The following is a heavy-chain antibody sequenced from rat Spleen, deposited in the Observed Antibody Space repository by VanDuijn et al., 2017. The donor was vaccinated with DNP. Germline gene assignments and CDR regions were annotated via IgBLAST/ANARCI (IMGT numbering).Heavy chain of an antibody. CDR3: TWGAADA. CDR1: GFTFNNYW. D-gene: IGHD1-2*01. Sequence: EVQLVESGGDLVQPGRSLNLSCVASGFTFNNYWMTWIRQVPGKGLEWIASISYDGVSIQYRDSVKGRFTISRDNAKSSLYLQMDSLRSEDTATYYCTWGAADAWGQGTSVTVSS. V-gene: IGHV5-31*01. CDR2: ISYDGVSI. J-gene: IGHJ4*01.